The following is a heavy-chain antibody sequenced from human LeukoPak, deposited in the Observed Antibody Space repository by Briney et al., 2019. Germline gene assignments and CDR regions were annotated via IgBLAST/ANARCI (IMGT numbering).Heavy chain of an antibody. CDR2: IYHSGST. V-gene: IGHV4-30-2*01. Sequence: PQTLSLTCAVSGGSISSGGYSWSWIRQPPGKGLEWIGYIYHSGSTHYNPSLKSRVTISVDRSKNQFSLKLSSVTAADTAVYYCARGVWFGEMGFDYWGQGTLVTVSP. CDR3: ARGVWFGEMGFDY. J-gene: IGHJ4*02. CDR1: GGSISSGGYS. D-gene: IGHD3-10*01.